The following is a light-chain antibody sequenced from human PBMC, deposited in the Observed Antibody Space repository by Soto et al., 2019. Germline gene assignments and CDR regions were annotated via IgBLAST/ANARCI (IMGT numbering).Light chain of an antibody. J-gene: IGKJ1*01. Sequence: IRMSLSPSNTPPSVRRRLSITCRKSKSIVTYLHWYLQKPGKAPKLLIYAASNLQSGVPARFSGSGSGTDFTLTISSLQPEDFATYFCQQSYSTPPWTFGQGTKVDNK. CDR3: QQSYSTPPWT. CDR2: AAS. V-gene: IGKV1-39*01. CDR1: KSIVTY.